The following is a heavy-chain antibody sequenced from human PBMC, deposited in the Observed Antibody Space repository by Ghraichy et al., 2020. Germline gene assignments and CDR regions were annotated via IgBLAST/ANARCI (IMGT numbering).Heavy chain of an antibody. CDR1: GFTFSSYA. CDR3: ASKLAGGEVLSFDY. J-gene: IGHJ4*02. V-gene: IGHV3-30*04. CDR2: ISYDGSNK. Sequence: GGSLRLSCAASGFTFSSYAMHWVRQAPGKGLEWVAVISYDGSNKYYADSVKGRFTISRDNSKNTLYLQMNSLRAEDTAVYYCASKLAGGEVLSFDYWGQGTLVTVSS. D-gene: IGHD6-19*01.